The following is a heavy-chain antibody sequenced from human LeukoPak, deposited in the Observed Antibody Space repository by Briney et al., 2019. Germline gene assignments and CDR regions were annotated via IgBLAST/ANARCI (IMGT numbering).Heavy chain of an antibody. Sequence: GGSLRLSCAASGFTFNSYAMMWVREAPGKGLVWVAAISDRGGSTYNADSVKGRFTISRDNSKNTLYLQMNSLRAEDTAVYYCAKDVALWFGELFSRYYYYGMDVWGQGTTVTVSS. CDR3: AKDVALWFGELFSRYYYYGMDV. D-gene: IGHD3-10*01. CDR1: GFTFNSYA. V-gene: IGHV3-23*01. CDR2: ISDRGGST. J-gene: IGHJ6*02.